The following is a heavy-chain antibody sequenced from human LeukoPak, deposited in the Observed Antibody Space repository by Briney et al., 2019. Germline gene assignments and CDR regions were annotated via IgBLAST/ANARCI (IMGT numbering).Heavy chain of an antibody. CDR2: ISAYNGNT. J-gene: IGHJ4*02. D-gene: IGHD3-10*01. Sequence: ASVKVSCKASGYTFTSYGISWVRQAPGQGLEWMGWISAYNGNTNYAQTLQGRVTMKTDTSTSPAYIEPSSLRSDDPAVYYCARAAGVLLWFGELSPTDYWVQGTLVTVSS. CDR3: ARAAGVLLWFGELSPTDY. V-gene: IGHV1-18*01. CDR1: GYTFTSYG.